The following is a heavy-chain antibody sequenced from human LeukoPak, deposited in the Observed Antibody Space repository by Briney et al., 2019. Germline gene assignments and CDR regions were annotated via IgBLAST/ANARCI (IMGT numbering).Heavy chain of an antibody. J-gene: IGHJ3*02. CDR2: ITRVSTYT. Sequence: GGSLRLSCAASGFTFSDFAMNWVRQASGKGPEWVSSITRVSTYTYYSESVQGRFTISRDNHKDLLYLQLNSLRGDDSGIYYCTRDRNDYGDPDAFDIWGQGTVVTVSS. V-gene: IGHV3-21*01. CDR1: GFTFSDFA. CDR3: TRDRNDYGDPDAFDI. D-gene: IGHD4-17*01.